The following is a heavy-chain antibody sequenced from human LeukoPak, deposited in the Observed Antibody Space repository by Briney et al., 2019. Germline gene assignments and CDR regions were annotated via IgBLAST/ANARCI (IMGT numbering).Heavy chain of an antibody. Sequence: SETLSLTCAVSGYSISSGYYWGWIRQPPGKGLEWIGSIHHSGSTYYNPSLKSRVTISVDTSKNKISLKLSSVTAADTAIYYCARPLTGDWYFDLWGRGTLVTVSS. V-gene: IGHV4-38-2*01. D-gene: IGHD1-14*01. CDR2: IHHSGST. J-gene: IGHJ2*01. CDR3: ARPLTGDWYFDL. CDR1: GYSISSGYY.